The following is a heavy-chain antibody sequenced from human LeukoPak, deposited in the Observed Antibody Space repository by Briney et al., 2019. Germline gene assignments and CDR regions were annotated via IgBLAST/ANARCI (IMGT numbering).Heavy chain of an antibody. CDR3: ARDLRGYSYGALDY. J-gene: IGHJ4*02. Sequence: GGSLRLSCAASGFTFSSYWMHWVRQAPGKGLVWVSRINSDGSSTSYADSVKGRFPISRDSAKNTLYLQMNSLRAEDTAVYHCARDLRGYSYGALDYWGQGTLVTVSS. CDR2: INSDGSST. CDR1: GFTFSSYW. D-gene: IGHD5-18*01. V-gene: IGHV3-74*01.